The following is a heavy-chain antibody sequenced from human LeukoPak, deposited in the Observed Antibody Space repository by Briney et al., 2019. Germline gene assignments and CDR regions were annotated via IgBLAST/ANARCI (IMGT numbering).Heavy chain of an antibody. CDR2: ISGSGGNT. V-gene: IGHV3-23*01. Sequence: GGSLRLFCAASGLTFSSYAMSWVRQAPGKGLEWVSAISGSGGNTYYADSVKGRFTISRDNSKNTLYLQMNSLRAEDTAVYYCATLPTTEYYYYGMDVWGQGTTVTVYS. D-gene: IGHD4-11*01. CDR1: GLTFSSYA. CDR3: ATLPTTEYYYYGMDV. J-gene: IGHJ6*02.